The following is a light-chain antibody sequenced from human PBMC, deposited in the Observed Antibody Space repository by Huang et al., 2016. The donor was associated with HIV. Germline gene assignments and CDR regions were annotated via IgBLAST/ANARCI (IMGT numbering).Light chain of an antibody. CDR1: QAISNY. CDR2: AAS. CDR3: LQHHAYPRT. V-gene: IGKV1-17*03. Sequence: DIQMTQSPSAMSASVGDKFTITCRASQAISNYLVWFQQKQGRAPNRLIYAASSLQSGVPSRFSGSGYGTKVTLTISSLQPEDFATYYCLQHHAYPRTFGPGTKVEVK. J-gene: IGKJ1*01.